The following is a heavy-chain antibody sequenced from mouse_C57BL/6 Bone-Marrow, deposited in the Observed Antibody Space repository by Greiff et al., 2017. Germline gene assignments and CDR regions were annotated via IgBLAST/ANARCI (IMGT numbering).Heavy chain of an antibody. V-gene: IGHV1-62-2*01. D-gene: IGHD1-1*01. CDR2: FYPGSGSI. J-gene: IGHJ1*03. CDR3: ARHARYYYGGSYGYFDV. Sequence: QVQLKQSGAELVKPGASVKLSCTASGYTFTEYTIHWVKQRSGQGLEWIGWFYPGSGSIKYNEKFKDKATLTADKSSSTVYMELSRLTSEDSAVYVCARHARYYYGGSYGYFDVWGTGTTVTVSS. CDR1: GYTFTEYT.